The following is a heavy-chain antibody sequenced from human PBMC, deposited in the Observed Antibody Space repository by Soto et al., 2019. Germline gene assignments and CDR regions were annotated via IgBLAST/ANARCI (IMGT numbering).Heavy chain of an antibody. J-gene: IGHJ4*02. CDR2: TFYRSQWYH. V-gene: IGHV6-1*01. D-gene: IGHD2-2*02. Sequence: SQTLSLTCAISGDSVSSHSPAWNWIRQSPSRGLEWLGRTFYRSQWYHDYAVSVHSRITINPDTSKNQFSLQLNSVTPEDTAVYYCAMDLYTRGYTFIDYWGQGTLVTFSS. CDR3: AMDLYTRGYTFIDY. CDR1: GDSVSSHSPA.